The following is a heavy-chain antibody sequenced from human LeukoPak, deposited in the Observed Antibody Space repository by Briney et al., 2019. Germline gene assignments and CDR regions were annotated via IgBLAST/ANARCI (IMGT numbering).Heavy chain of an antibody. Sequence: GDSLKISCRGSGYSFATYWIGWVRQMPGKGLEWMGIIYPGDSDSRYSPSFQGQVTISADKSISTAYLQWSSLKASDTAMYYCARVVDTALVDYWGQGTLVTVLS. CDR2: IYPGDSDS. J-gene: IGHJ4*02. D-gene: IGHD5-18*01. CDR3: ARVVDTALVDY. CDR1: GYSFATYW. V-gene: IGHV5-51*01.